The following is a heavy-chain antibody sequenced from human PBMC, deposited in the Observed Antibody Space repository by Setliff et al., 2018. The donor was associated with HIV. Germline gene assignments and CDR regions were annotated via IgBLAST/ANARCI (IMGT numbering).Heavy chain of an antibody. CDR3: ARSPLYSSGSFDY. V-gene: IGHV3-64*02. D-gene: IGHD6-19*01. CDR2: ISGNGGST. Sequence: GGSLRLSCTASEFTFSSYTMHWVRQAPGKGLEYVSAISGNGGSTYYADSVKGRFTISRDNSKNTLSLQMGSLRAEDMAVYFCARSPLYSSGSFDYWGQGALVTVSS. J-gene: IGHJ4*02. CDR1: EFTFSSYT.